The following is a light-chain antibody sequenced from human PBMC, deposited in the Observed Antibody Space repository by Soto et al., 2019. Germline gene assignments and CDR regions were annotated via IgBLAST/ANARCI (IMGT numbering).Light chain of an antibody. CDR3: SLYTSENTYV. CDR1: SSNIGAGYD. CDR2: ANN. V-gene: IGLV1-40*01. J-gene: IGLJ1*01. Sequence: QSVLTQPPSVSGAPGQMVSISCTGSSSNIGAGYDVHWYQHLPGTAPKLLIYANNSRPSGVPDRFSGSKSGTSASLAITGLQAADEADYYCSLYTSENTYVFGTGTKVTV.